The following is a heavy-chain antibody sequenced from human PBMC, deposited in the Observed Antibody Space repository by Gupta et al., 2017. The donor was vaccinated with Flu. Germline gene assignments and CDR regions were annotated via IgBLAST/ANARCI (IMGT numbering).Heavy chain of an antibody. CDR3: ARDRTSGWQRFFDH. CDR2: INIDSTTT. CDR1: GFRFTSSW. J-gene: IGHJ4*02. V-gene: IGHV3-74*01. D-gene: IGHD6-19*01. Sequence: EVQLVESGGGLVQPGGSLRLACAASGFRFTSSWMPWVRQAPGKGLVWVERINIDSTTTTYADFVKGRFIISRDNANDTVYLQMSGLTADDTGVYYCARDRTSGWQRFFDHWGQGSLVTVSS.